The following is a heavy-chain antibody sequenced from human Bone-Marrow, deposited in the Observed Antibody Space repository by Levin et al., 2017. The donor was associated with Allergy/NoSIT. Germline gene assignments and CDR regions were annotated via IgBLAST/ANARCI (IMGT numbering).Heavy chain of an antibody. Sequence: GGSLRLSCAASGFSFDKYYINWVRQAPGKGLEWVANMNPDGSGESYADSMQGRFTISRDNARNSVYLQMNSLRVEDTALYFCGRVGYSYDQVDYWGQGTLVNGSS. V-gene: IGHV3-7*01. CDR2: MNPDGSGE. CDR3: GRVGYSYDQVDY. CDR1: GFSFDKYY. D-gene: IGHD3-10*01. J-gene: IGHJ4*02.